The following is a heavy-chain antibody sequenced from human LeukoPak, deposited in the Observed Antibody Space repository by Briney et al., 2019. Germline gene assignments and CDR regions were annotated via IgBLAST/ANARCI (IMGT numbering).Heavy chain of an antibody. CDR1: GFTFSSYW. J-gene: IGHJ4*02. D-gene: IGHD5-18*01. CDR2: IKQDGSEK. Sequence: GGSLRLSCAASGFTFSSYWMSWVRQAPGKGLEWVANIKQDGSEKYYVDSVKGRFTISRDNAKNSLYLQMNSLRAEDTAVYYCARDPRNSYGYLYYFDYWGQGTLVTVSS. CDR3: ARDPRNSYGYLYYFDY. V-gene: IGHV3-7*01.